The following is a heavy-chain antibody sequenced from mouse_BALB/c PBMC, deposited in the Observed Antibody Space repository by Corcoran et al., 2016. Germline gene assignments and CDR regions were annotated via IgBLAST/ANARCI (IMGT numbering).Heavy chain of an antibody. J-gene: IGHJ3*01. D-gene: IGHD2-13*01. V-gene: IGHV1S136*01. CDR1: GYPLTSYV. CDR3: ARSGVIPAWFAY. Sequence: EVQLQQYGPALVQPGASVKMSCKASGYPLTSYVMNWVQQKPGQDLEWIGYINPYNDGTKYNEKFKGKATLTSDKSSSTAYMELSSLTSEDSAVYYCARSGVIPAWFAYWGQGTLVTVSA. CDR2: INPYNDGT.